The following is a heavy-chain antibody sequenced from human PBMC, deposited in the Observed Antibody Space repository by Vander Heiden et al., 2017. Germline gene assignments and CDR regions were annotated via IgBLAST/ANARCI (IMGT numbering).Heavy chain of an antibody. CDR2: ISSSSSYI. D-gene: IGHD6-6*01. CDR3: ARDPPYSSSPGIDY. CDR1: GFPLSSYS. Sequence: EVQLVESGGGLVKPGGSLRLPCSAAGFPLSSYSMNWVRQAPGKGLEWVSSISSSSSYIYYADSVKGRFTISRDNAKNSLYLQMNSLRAEDTAVYYCARDPPYSSSPGIDYWGQGTLVTVSS. V-gene: IGHV3-21*01. J-gene: IGHJ4*02.